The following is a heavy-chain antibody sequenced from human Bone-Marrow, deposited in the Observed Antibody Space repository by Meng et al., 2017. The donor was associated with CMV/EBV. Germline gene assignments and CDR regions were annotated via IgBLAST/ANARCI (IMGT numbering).Heavy chain of an antibody. CDR3: ARKIEMATISGYFDY. D-gene: IGHD5-24*01. CDR2: IYYSGST. J-gene: IGHJ4*02. CDR1: GGSISSYY. Sequence: SETLSLTCTVSGGSISSYYWSWIRQPPGKGLEWIGYIYYSGSTNYNPSLKSRVTISVDTSKNQFSLKLSSVTAADTAVYYCARKIEMATISGYFDYWGQGTLVTVSS. V-gene: IGHV4-59*12.